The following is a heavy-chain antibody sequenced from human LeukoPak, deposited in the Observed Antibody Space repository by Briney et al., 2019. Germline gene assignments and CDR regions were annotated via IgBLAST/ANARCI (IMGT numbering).Heavy chain of an antibody. CDR1: GFTFSTYW. Sequence: GGSLRLSCAASGFTFSTYWMHWVRQVPGKGLVWVSRIGTDGSSTTYADYVKGRFTISRDNAKNTLFLQMNSPRAEDTAVYYCARDKYGGNSNAFDIWGQGTMVTVSS. CDR3: ARDKYGGNSNAFDI. D-gene: IGHD4-23*01. J-gene: IGHJ3*02. V-gene: IGHV3-74*01. CDR2: IGTDGSST.